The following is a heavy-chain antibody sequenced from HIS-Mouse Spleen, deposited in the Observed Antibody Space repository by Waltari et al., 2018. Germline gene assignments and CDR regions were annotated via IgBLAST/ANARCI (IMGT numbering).Heavy chain of an antibody. Sequence: EVQLVESGGGLVQPGGSLRLSCAASGFTFSSYRLRWVRQAPGKGLEWVANIKQDGSEKYYVDSVKGRFTISRDNAKNSLYLQMNSLRAEDTAVYYCARDFGYSYGYDAFDIWGQGTMVTVSS. CDR2: IKQDGSEK. D-gene: IGHD5-18*01. V-gene: IGHV3-7*01. CDR1: GFTFSSYR. J-gene: IGHJ3*02. CDR3: ARDFGYSYGYDAFDI.